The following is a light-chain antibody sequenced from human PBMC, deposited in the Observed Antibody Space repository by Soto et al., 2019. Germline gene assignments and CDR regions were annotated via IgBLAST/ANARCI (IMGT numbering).Light chain of an antibody. CDR3: QQNYSTPRT. J-gene: IGKJ1*01. Sequence: DIQMTQSPSSLSASVGDRVTITCRASQSISSHLIWYQQKSGRAPNPLIYAASTLRSGVPSRFSGSVSGTDFILTISTLQPEDFATYYCQQNYSTPRTFGQGTQVEIK. CDR2: AAS. CDR1: QSISSH. V-gene: IGKV1-39*01.